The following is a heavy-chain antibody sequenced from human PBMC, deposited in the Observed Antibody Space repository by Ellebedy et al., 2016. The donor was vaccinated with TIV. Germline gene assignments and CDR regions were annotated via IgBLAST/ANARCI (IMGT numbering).Heavy chain of an antibody. CDR3: ARELYSSGFDY. J-gene: IGHJ4*02. V-gene: IGHV4-59*12. Sequence: MPSETLSLTCTVSGGSISSYYWSWIRQPPGKGLEWIGYIYYSGSTNYNPSLKSRVTISVDTSKNQFSLKLSSVTAADTAVYYCARELYSSGFDYWGQGTLVTVSS. D-gene: IGHD6-19*01. CDR1: GGSISSYY. CDR2: IYYSGST.